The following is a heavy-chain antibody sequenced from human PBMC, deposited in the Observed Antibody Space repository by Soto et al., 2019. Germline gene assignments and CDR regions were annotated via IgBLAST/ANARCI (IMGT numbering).Heavy chain of an antibody. CDR2: INPSGGST. J-gene: IGHJ6*02. V-gene: IGHV1-46*01. CDR1: GYTFTSYY. CDR3: ARGVYSNYVYYYYGMDV. Sequence: QVQLVQSGAEVKKPGASVKVSCKASGYTFTSYYMHWVRQAPGQGLEWMGIINPSGGSTSYAQKFQGRVTMTTDTSTSTAYMELRSLRSDDTAVYYCARGVYSNYVYYYYGMDVWGQGTTVTVSS. D-gene: IGHD4-4*01.